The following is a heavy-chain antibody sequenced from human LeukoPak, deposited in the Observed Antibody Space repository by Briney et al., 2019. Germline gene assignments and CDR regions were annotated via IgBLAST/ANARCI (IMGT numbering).Heavy chain of an antibody. CDR1: GFSISSYS. D-gene: IGHD6-19*01. CDR3: ARLISSGWYRRYGMDV. J-gene: IGHJ6*02. CDR2: ICTSSSYI. Sequence: SGAPLRLSCAASGFSISSYSMNCLHQAAGKLLEWVSFICTSSSYIYYADSVKGRFTSSRDNAKNSLYLQTNSRRAEDTAVYYCARLISSGWYRRYGMDVWGQGTTVTVSS. V-gene: IGHV3-21*01.